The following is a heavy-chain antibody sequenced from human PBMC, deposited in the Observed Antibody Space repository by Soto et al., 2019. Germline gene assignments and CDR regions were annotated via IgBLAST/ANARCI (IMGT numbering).Heavy chain of an antibody. CDR3: ARSSYSGYDWTWFDP. V-gene: IGHV1-69*02. CDR2: IIPILGIA. D-gene: IGHD5-12*01. Sequence: SVKVSCKASGGTFSSYTISWVRQAPGQGLEWMGRIIPILGIANYAQKFQGRVTITADKSTSTAYMELSSLRSEDTAVYYCARSSYSGYDWTWFDPWGQGTLVTSPQ. CDR1: GGTFSSYT. J-gene: IGHJ5*02.